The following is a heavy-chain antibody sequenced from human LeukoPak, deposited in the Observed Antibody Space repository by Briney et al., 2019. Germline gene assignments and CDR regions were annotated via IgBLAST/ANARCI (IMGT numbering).Heavy chain of an antibody. CDR2: IYYSEST. D-gene: IGHD1-14*01. V-gene: IGHV4-59*01. Sequence: SETLSLTCTVSGGSISSYYWSWIRQPPGKGLEWIGYIYYSESTNYNPSLKSRVTISVDTSKNQFSLKLSSVTAADTAVYYCARGGKDVTIFDYWGQGTLVTVSS. J-gene: IGHJ4*02. CDR3: ARGGKDVTIFDY. CDR1: GGSISSYY.